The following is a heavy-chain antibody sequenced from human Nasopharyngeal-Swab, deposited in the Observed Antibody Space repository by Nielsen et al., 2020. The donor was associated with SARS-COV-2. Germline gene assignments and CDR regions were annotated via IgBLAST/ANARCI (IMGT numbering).Heavy chain of an antibody. CDR2: ISGSGGST. Sequence: WMRQPPGKGLEWVSAISGSGGSTYYADSVKGRFTISRDNSKNTLYLQMNSLRAEDTAVYYCARLRWYVDYWGQGTLVTVSS. D-gene: IGHD4-23*01. V-gene: IGHV3-23*01. CDR3: ARLRWYVDY. J-gene: IGHJ4*02.